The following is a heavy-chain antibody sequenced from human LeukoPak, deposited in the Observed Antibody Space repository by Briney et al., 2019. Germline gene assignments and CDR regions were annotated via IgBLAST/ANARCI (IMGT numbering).Heavy chain of an antibody. D-gene: IGHD4-17*01. CDR2: ISYDGSNK. V-gene: IGHV3-30*04. CDR3: ARDEVWGYGDAPTAAFDI. J-gene: IGHJ3*02. CDR1: GFTFSSYA. Sequence: GGSLRLSCAASGFTFSSYAMHWVRQAPGKGLEWVAVISYDGSNKYYADSVKGRFTISRDNSKNTLYLQMNSLRAEDTAVYYCARDEVWGYGDAPTAAFDIWGQGTMVTVSS.